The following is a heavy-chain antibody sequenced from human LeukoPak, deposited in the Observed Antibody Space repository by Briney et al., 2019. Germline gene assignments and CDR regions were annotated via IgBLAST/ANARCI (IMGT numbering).Heavy chain of an antibody. Sequence: PGGSLRLSCAASGFTFSSYEMNWVRQAPGKGLEWVSYISSSGSTIYYADSVKGRFTISRDNAKNSLYLQMNSLRAEDTAVYYCARGPTMVRGIDPWGQGTLVTVSS. CDR2: ISSSGSTI. CDR3: ARGPTMVRGIDP. CDR1: GFTFSSYE. J-gene: IGHJ5*02. V-gene: IGHV3-48*03. D-gene: IGHD3-10*01.